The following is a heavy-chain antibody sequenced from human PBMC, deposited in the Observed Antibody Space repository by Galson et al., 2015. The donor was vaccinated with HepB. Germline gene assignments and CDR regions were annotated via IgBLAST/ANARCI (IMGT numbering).Heavy chain of an antibody. CDR3: ARGYQLLWFGELPYYFDY. CDR2: ISSSSSYT. CDR1: GFTFSDYY. V-gene: IGHV3-11*06. D-gene: IGHD3-10*01. J-gene: IGHJ4*02. Sequence: SLRLSCAASGFTFSDYYMSWIRQAPGKGLEWVSYISSSSSYTNYADSVKGRFTISRDNAKNSLYLQMNSLRAEDTAVYYCARGYQLLWFGELPYYFDYWGQGTLVTVSS.